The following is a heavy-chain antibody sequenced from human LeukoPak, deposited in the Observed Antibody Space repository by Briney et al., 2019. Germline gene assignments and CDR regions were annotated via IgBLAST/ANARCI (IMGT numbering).Heavy chain of an antibody. Sequence: GESLKISCKGSGYSFTSYWIGWVRQMPGKGLEWTGIIYPGDSDTRYSPSFQGQVTISADKSISTAYLQWSSLKASDTAMYYCAGQKVRGVINNWFDPWGQGTLVTVSS. V-gene: IGHV5-51*01. D-gene: IGHD3-10*01. CDR3: AGQKVRGVINNWFDP. CDR2: IYPGDSDT. CDR1: GYSFTSYW. J-gene: IGHJ5*02.